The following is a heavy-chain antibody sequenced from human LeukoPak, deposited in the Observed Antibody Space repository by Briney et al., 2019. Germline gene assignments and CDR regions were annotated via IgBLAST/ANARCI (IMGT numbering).Heavy chain of an antibody. CDR3: ARGRGSSWAYNWFDP. J-gene: IGHJ5*02. CDR1: GGSISSYY. D-gene: IGHD6-13*01. V-gene: IGHV4-39*07. CDR2: IYYSGST. Sequence: PSQTLSLTCTVSGGSISSYYWGWIRQPPGKGLEWIGSIYYSGSTYYNPSLKSRVTISVDTSKNQFSLKLSSVTAADTAVYYCARGRGSSWAYNWFDPWGQGTLVTVSS.